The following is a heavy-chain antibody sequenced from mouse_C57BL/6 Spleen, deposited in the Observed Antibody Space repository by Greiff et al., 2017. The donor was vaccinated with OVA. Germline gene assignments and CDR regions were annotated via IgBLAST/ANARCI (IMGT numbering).Heavy chain of an antibody. CDR1: GYTFTSYW. CDR3: AREAQAFDY. D-gene: IGHD3-2*02. CDR2: IDPSDSYT. V-gene: IGHV1-59*01. J-gene: IGHJ2*01. Sequence: QVQLQQPGAELVRPGTSVTLSCTASGYTFTSYWLHWVKQRPGQGLVWSGVIDPSDSYTNYNQKFKGKATLTVDTSSSTAYMQLSSLTSEDSAVYYCAREAQAFDYWGKGTTLTVSS.